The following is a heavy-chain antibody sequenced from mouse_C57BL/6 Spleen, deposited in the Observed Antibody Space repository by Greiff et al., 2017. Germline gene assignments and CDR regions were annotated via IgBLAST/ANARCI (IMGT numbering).Heavy chain of an antibody. Sequence: VQLKQPGAELVRPGTSVKLSCKASGYTFTSYWMHWVKQRPGQGLEWIGVIDPSDSYTNYNQKFKGKATLTVDTSSSTAYMQLSSLTSEDSAVYYCARRALLGYYAMDYWGQGTSVTVSS. CDR3: ARRALLGYYAMDY. D-gene: IGHD4-1*01. CDR2: IDPSDSYT. CDR1: GYTFTSYW. J-gene: IGHJ4*01. V-gene: IGHV1-59*01.